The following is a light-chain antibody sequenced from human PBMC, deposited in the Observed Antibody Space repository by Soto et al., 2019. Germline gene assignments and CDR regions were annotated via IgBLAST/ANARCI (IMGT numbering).Light chain of an antibody. Sequence: DIQMTQSPSFLSASVGDTVTITCRASQALSNYLAWYQQKPGKAPDLLIYSASTLQSGVPSRFSGSGSETEFSLTIRALQPEDFATYYCQQLSGYPLTFGGGTKVDI. J-gene: IGKJ4*01. CDR3: QQLSGYPLT. CDR1: QALSNY. CDR2: SAS. V-gene: IGKV1-9*01.